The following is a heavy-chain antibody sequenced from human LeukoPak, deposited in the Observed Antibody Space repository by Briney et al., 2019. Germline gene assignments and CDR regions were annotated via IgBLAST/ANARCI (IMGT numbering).Heavy chain of an antibody. CDR1: GYTFTGYY. V-gene: IGHV1-2*02. J-gene: IGHJ6*02. CDR3: ARHKIRSSSQNFHNYGMDV. Sequence: ASVKVSCKASGYTFTGYYMHWVRQAPGQGLEWMGWINPNSGGTNYAQKFQGRVTMTRDTSISTAYMELSRLRSDDTAVYYCARHKIRSSSQNFHNYGMDVWGQGTTVTVSS. CDR2: INPNSGGT. D-gene: IGHD5-24*01.